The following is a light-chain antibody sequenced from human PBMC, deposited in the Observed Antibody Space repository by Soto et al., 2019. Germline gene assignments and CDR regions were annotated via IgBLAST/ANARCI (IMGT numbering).Light chain of an antibody. CDR2: EVS. CDR3: TSYTSTIPYV. Sequence: QSVLTQPASVTGSPGQSITISWTGSSNDVGGYNYVSWYQQHPGQAPKLIIYEVSDRPSGVSPRFSGSKSGNTASLTISGLQVEDEADYFCTSYTSTIPYVFGSGTKVTVL. J-gene: IGLJ1*01. CDR1: SNDVGGYNY. V-gene: IGLV2-14*01.